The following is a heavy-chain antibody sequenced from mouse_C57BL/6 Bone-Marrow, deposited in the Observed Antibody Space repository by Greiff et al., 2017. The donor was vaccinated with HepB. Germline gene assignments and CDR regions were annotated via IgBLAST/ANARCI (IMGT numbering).Heavy chain of an antibody. Sequence: QVQLQQSGAELARPGASVKLSCKASGYTFTSYGISWVKQRTGQGLEWIGEIYPRSGNTYYNEKFKGKATLTADKSSSTAYMEIRSLTSEDSAVYFCARVSVLLRYYFDYWGQGTTLTVSS. CDR3: ARVSVLLRYYFDY. CDR1: GYTFTSYG. J-gene: IGHJ2*01. V-gene: IGHV1-81*01. CDR2: IYPRSGNT. D-gene: IGHD1-1*01.